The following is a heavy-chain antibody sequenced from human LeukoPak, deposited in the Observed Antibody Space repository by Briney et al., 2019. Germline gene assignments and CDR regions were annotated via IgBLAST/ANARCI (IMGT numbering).Heavy chain of an antibody. D-gene: IGHD1-26*01. CDR2: ISYSGNR. V-gene: IGHV4-59*01. CDR3: VTWSYAAFDY. Sequence: SETLSLTCTVSGASMSGYYWSWIRQPPGKGLEWIGYISYSGNRNYNPSLKSRVTMSVDTSKNQFSLKLSSVTAADTAVYYCVTWSYAAFDYWGQGILVTVSS. CDR1: GASMSGYY. J-gene: IGHJ4*02.